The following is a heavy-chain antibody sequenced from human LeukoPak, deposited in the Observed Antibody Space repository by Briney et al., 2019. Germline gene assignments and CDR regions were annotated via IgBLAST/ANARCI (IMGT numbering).Heavy chain of an antibody. CDR3: VRDFRSADY. Sequence: GGSLRLSCAASGFTFSTYCMHWVRQAPGKGPMWVSRICPDGTVTNYADSVKARFIISRDNARNTVYLQMNSLRVEDTAVYYCVRDFRSADYWGQGTLVTVSS. V-gene: IGHV3-74*01. J-gene: IGHJ4*02. CDR2: ICPDGTVT. CDR1: GFTFSTYC.